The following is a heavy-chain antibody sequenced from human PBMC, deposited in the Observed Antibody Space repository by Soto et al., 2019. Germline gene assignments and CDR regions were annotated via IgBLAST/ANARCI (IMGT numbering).Heavy chain of an antibody. CDR1: GLIFSDYH. Sequence: EVQLVESGGGLVQPGGSLRLSCAASGLIFSDYHMDWVRQAPGKGLEWVGRIRRKANSYTTEYAASVKGRFTISRDDSMNSRYLQMNSLNSEDTAVYYCAMLGGWSGGSSGMDVWGQGTTVTVSS. CDR3: AMLGGWSGGSSGMDV. V-gene: IGHV3-72*01. J-gene: IGHJ6*02. D-gene: IGHD6-19*01. CDR2: IRRKANSYTT.